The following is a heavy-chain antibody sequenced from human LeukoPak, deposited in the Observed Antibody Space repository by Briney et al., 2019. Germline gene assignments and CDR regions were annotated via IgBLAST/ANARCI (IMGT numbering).Heavy chain of an antibody. J-gene: IGHJ4*02. CDR2: ISSSSSYI. CDR1: GFTFSSYS. V-gene: IGHV3-21*01. CDR3: ARDHSSGWYGY. Sequence: GGSLRLPCAASGFTFSSYSMNWVRQAPGKGLEWVSSISSSSSYIYYADSAKGRFTISRDNAKNSLYLQMNSLRAEDTAVYYCARDHSSGWYGYWGQGTLVTVSS. D-gene: IGHD6-19*01.